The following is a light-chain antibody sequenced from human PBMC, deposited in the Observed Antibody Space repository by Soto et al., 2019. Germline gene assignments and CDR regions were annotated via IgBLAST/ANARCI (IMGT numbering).Light chain of an antibody. Sequence: QSALTQPASVSGSPGQSITISCTGTSSDVGGYNYVSWYQQHPGKAPKLMIYDVSNRPSGVSNRFSGSKSGNTAPLTIAGLEAEDEADYYSSSSSSSSTLVVFGGGTKLTVL. CDR3: SSSSSSSTLVV. J-gene: IGLJ2*01. CDR1: SSDVGGYNY. V-gene: IGLV2-14*01. CDR2: DVS.